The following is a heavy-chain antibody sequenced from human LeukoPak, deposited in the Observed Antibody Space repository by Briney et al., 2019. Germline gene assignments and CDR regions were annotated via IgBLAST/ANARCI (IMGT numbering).Heavy chain of an antibody. CDR2: ISYDGNYK. CDR3: AKAVYPDAFDI. J-gene: IGHJ3*02. D-gene: IGHD2-8*01. CDR1: GFTFSAYA. V-gene: IGHV3-30*04. Sequence: GGSLRLSCAASGFTFSAYAMHWVRQAPGKGLEWVAIISYDGNYKSYADSVKGRFTISRDTSKSTLSLQLNSLRAEDTAVYYCAKAVYPDAFDIWGQGTMVTVSS.